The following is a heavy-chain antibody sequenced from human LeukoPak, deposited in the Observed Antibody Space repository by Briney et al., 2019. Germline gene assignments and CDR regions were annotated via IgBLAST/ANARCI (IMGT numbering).Heavy chain of an antibody. CDR3: AKGGYYYYYYMDV. D-gene: IGHD3-16*01. CDR1: GFTFSSYA. CDR2: ISGSGGST. V-gene: IGHV3-23*01. J-gene: IGHJ6*03. Sequence: GGSLRLSCAASGFTFSSYAMSWVRQAPGKGREWVSAISGSGGSTYYADSVKGRFTISRDNSKNTLYLQMNSLRAEDTAVYYCAKGGYYYYYYMDVWGKGTTVTVSS.